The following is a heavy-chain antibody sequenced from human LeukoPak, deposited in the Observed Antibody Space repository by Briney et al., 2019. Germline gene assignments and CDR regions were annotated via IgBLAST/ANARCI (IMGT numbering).Heavy chain of an antibody. V-gene: IGHV4-34*01. CDR3: ARGLRGYFDY. J-gene: IGHJ4*02. CDR2: INHSGST. Sequence: SETLSLTCAVYGGSFSGYYWSWIRQPPEKGLEWIGEINHSGSTNYNPSLKSRVTISVDTSKNQFSLKLSSVTAADTAVYYCARGLRGYFDYWGQGTLVTVSS. CDR1: GGSFSGYY.